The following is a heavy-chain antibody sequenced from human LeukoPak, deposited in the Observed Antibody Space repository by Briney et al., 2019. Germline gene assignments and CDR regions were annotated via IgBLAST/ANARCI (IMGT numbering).Heavy chain of an antibody. CDR2: ISYDGSNK. Sequence: PGRSLRLSCAASGFTFSSYGMHWVRQAPGKGLEWVAVISYDGSNKYYADSVKGRFTISRDNSKNTLYLQMNSLRAEDTAVYYCAKSDGIAAAAYIDYWGQGTLVTVSS. CDR3: AKSDGIAAAAYIDY. CDR1: GFTFSSYG. V-gene: IGHV3-30*18. J-gene: IGHJ4*02. D-gene: IGHD6-13*01.